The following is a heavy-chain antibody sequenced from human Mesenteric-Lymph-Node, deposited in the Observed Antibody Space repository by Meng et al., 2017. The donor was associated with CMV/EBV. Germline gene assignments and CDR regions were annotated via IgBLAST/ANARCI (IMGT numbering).Heavy chain of an antibody. CDR3: ARVDCSSSNCYIDY. CDR1: GGSFSGYY. D-gene: IGHD2-2*01. J-gene: IGHJ4*02. Sequence: SETLSLTCAVYGGSFSGYYWSWIRQPPGKGLEWIGEINHSGSTNYNPSLKSRVTISVDTSKNQLSLRLRSVTAADTAVYYCARVDCSSSNCYIDYWGQGTLVTVSS. V-gene: IGHV4-34*01. CDR2: INHSGST.